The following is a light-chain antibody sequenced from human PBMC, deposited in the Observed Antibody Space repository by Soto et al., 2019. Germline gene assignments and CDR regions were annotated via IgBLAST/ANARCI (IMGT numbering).Light chain of an antibody. Sequence: QSALTQPASVSGSPGQSITISCSGTSSDVGGYNYVSWYQQHPGKAPKLMFYEVSNRPSGVSNRFSGSKSGNTASLTISGLQAEDEADYYCSSYTSSSTLEVFGGGTKLTVL. CDR1: SSDVGGYNY. CDR3: SSYTSSSTLEV. CDR2: EVS. J-gene: IGLJ3*02. V-gene: IGLV2-14*01.